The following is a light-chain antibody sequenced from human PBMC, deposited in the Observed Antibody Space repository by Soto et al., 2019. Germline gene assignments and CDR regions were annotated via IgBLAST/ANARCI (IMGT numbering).Light chain of an antibody. J-gene: IGKJ5*01. CDR1: QSVSSSY. Sequence: LSQSPGTLSLSQRERATLSCRASQSVSSSYLAWYQQKPGQAPRLLIYGASSRATGIPDRFSGSGSGTDFTLTISRLEPEDFAVYYCQQYGISPLTFGGGTRMAIK. V-gene: IGKV3-20*01. CDR2: GAS. CDR3: QQYGISPLT.